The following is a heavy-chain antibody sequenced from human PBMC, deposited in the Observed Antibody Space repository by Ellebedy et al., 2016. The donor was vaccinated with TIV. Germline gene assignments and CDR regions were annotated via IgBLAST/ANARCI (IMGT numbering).Heavy chain of an antibody. V-gene: IGHV4-31*03. CDR2: IYYSGST. CDR3: ARETAAAIRWFDP. D-gene: IGHD2-2*02. CDR1: GGSISSGGYY. J-gene: IGHJ5*02. Sequence: SVTLSLTXTVSGGSISSGGYYWSWIRQHPGKGLEWIGYIYYSGSTYYNPSLKSRVTISVDTSKNQFSLKLSSVTAADTAVYYCARETAAAIRWFDPWGQGTLVTVSS.